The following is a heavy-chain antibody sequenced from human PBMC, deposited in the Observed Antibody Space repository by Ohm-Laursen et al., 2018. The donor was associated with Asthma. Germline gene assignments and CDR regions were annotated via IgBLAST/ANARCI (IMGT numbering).Heavy chain of an antibody. CDR2: ISGSGGST. CDR1: GFTFSSYD. CDR3: AKDKVYGDSSSYYYYYGMDV. V-gene: IGHV3-23*01. D-gene: IGHD4-17*01. J-gene: IGHJ6*02. Sequence: GSLRLSCTASGFTFSSYDMSWVRQAPGKGLEWVSAISGSGGSTYYADSVKGRFTISRDNSKNTLYLQMNSLRAEDTAVYYCAKDKVYGDSSSYYYYYGMDVWGQGTTVTVSS.